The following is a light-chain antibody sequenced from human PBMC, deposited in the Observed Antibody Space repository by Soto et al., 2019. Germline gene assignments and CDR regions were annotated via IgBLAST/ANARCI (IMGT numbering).Light chain of an antibody. CDR2: GAS. CDR3: QQYGSSPLT. V-gene: IGKV3-20*01. J-gene: IGKJ4*01. Sequence: EIVLTQSPGTLSLSPGERATLSCRASQSVSGSYLAWYQQKPGQAPRLLIYGASSRATGIPDRFSGSGSGTDFTLTISRREPEDFAVYYWQQYGSSPLTFGGGTKVELK. CDR1: QSVSGSY.